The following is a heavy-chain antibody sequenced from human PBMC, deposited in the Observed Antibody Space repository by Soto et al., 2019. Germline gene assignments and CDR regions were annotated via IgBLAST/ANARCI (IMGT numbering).Heavy chain of an antibody. CDR1: GFTFSSFA. CDR2: ISSSGGTT. Sequence: EVPLLESGGGLVQPGGSLRLSCAVSGFTFSSFAMSWVRQAPGKGLEWVSVISSSGGTTYYTDSVKGRFTISRDNSKNSLYLQMNSLRAEDTAVYYCARDYSYACDYWCQGTLVTVSS. CDR3: ARDYSYACDY. J-gene: IGHJ4*02. D-gene: IGHD3-16*01. V-gene: IGHV3-23*01.